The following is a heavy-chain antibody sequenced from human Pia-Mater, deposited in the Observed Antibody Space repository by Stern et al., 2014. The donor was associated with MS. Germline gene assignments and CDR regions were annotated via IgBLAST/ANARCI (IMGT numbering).Heavy chain of an antibody. J-gene: IGHJ2*01. D-gene: IGHD4-11*01. CDR3: ARGVTAVTNYVPNWCFDL. CDR1: GGSITNRDY. CDR2: VYYSGIT. V-gene: IGHV4-39*02. Sequence: QVQLQESGPGLVKPSETLSLTCTVSGGSITNRDYWGWIRQSPGKGLEWIGSVYYSGITYYRPSLKSRATISIDTSRNQFFLWLTSGTATDTAVYFCARGVTAVTNYVPNWCFDLWGRGTLVTVSS.